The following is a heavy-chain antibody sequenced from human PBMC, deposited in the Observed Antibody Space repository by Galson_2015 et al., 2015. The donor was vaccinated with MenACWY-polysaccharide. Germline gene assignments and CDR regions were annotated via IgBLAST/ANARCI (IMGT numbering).Heavy chain of an antibody. J-gene: IGHJ6*02. CDR3: AKTLGYSSFGVDV. D-gene: IGHD6-19*01. Sequence: SLRLSCAASGFTFSSYAMTWVRQAPGKGLEWVSGISGSGGSTYYADPVKGRFTISRDSSKNTLSLQMDSLRADDTAVYYCAKTLGYSSFGVDVWGQGTTVTVSS. V-gene: IGHV3-23*01. CDR2: ISGSGGST. CDR1: GFTFSSYA.